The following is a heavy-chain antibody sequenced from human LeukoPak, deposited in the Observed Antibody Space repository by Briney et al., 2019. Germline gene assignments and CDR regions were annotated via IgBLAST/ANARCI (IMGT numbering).Heavy chain of an antibody. J-gene: IGHJ4*02. CDR1: GFTFSSYS. CDR2: ISSSSSYI. V-gene: IGHV3-21*01. CDR3: ARVTIGLRDYYDSSGSLDY. Sequence: GGSLRLSCAASGFTFSSYSMNWVRQAPGKGLEWVSSISSSSSYIYYADSVKGRFTISRDNAKNSLYLQMNSLRAEDTAVYYCARVTIGLRDYYDSSGSLDYWDQGTLVTVSS. D-gene: IGHD3-22*01.